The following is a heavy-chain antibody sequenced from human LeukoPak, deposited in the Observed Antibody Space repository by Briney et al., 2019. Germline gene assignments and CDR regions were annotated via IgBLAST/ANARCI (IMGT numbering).Heavy chain of an antibody. J-gene: IGHJ4*02. CDR2: INEDGSEK. V-gene: IGHV3-7*04. CDR1: GFTFGSYW. D-gene: IGHD7-27*01. Sequence: GGSLRLSCAAAGFTFGSYWMSWVRQAPGKGLEWVANINEDGSEKYHVDSVKGRFTISRDNAKNSLYLQMDSLTAADTAVYYCARASDVGTIDYWGQGTLVTVSS. CDR3: ARASDVGTIDY.